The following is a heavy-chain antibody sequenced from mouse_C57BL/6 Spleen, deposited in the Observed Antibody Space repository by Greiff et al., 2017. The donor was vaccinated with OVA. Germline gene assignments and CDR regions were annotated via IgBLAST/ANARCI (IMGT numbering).Heavy chain of an antibody. CDR2: IWSGGST. J-gene: IGHJ1*03. V-gene: IGHV2-2*01. D-gene: IGHD4-1*01. CDR3: ARVWDRWYFDV. Sequence: QVHVKQSGPGLVQPSQSLSITCTVSGFSLTSYGVHWVRQSPGKGLEWLGVIWSGGSTDYNAAFISRLSISKDNSKSQVFFKMNSLQADDTAIYYCARVWDRWYFDVWGTGTTVTVSS. CDR1: GFSLTSYG.